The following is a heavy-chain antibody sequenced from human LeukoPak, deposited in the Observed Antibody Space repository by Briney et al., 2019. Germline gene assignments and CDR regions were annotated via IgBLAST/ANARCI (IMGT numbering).Heavy chain of an antibody. CDR3: ASTSQKITIFGVAPSYYFDY. J-gene: IGHJ4*02. V-gene: IGHV4-4*07. Sequence: SETLSLTCTVSGGSISSYYWSWIRQPAGKGLEWIGRIYTSGSTNYNPSLKSRVTMSVDTSKNQFSLKLSSVTAADTAVYYCASTSQKITIFGVAPSYYFDYCGQGTLVTVSS. CDR2: IYTSGST. D-gene: IGHD3-3*01. CDR1: GGSISSYY.